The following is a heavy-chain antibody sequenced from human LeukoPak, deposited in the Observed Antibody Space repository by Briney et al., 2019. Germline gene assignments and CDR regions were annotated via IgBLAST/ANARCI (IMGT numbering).Heavy chain of an antibody. CDR3: TSNFGYYYGMAV. D-gene: IGHD3-10*01. CDR1: GFTFSNAW. V-gene: IGHV3-15*01. Sequence: VKPGGSLRLSCAASGFTFSNAWMSWVAQAQGKGLEWVGRIKSKRDVGATDYAAPVKSRFTISRDDSKNTLYLQMNSLKTEDTAVYYCTSNFGYYYGMAVWGQGTTVTVSS. J-gene: IGHJ6*02. CDR2: IKSKRDVGAT.